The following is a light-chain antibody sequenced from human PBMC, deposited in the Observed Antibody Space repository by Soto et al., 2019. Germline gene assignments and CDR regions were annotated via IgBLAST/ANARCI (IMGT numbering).Light chain of an antibody. Sequence: EIVMTQSPGTLSVSPGERVTLSCRASQSVSHNLAWYQQKPGQAPRLLFYGASTRATGIPARFSGSGSGTDFTLTISSLQSEDFAVYYCQQSNNWPYTFGQGTKLEIK. CDR3: QQSNNWPYT. V-gene: IGKV3-15*01. CDR2: GAS. J-gene: IGKJ2*01. CDR1: QSVSHN.